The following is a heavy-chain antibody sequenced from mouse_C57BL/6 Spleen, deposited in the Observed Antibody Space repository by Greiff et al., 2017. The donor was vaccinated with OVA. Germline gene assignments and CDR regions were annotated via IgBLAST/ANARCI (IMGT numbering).Heavy chain of an antibody. V-gene: IGHV1-52*01. CDR1: GYTFTSYW. D-gene: IGHD2-10*01. Sequence: QVQLQQPGAELVRPGSSVKLSCKASGYTFTSYWMHWVKQRPIQGLEWIGNIDPSDSDTHYNQKFKDKATLTVDKSSSTAYMQLSSLTSEDSAVYYCARTYYGNPYYAMDYWGQEPQSPSPQ. CDR3: ARTYYGNPYYAMDY. CDR2: IDPSDSDT. J-gene: IGHJ4*01.